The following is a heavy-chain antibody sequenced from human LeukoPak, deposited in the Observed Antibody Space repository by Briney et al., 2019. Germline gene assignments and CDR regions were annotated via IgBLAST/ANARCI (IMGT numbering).Heavy chain of an antibody. D-gene: IGHD3-10*01. Sequence: SETLSLTCTVSGGSISSSTYYWGWIRQPPGKGLEWIGTISYSVRTYYNPSLKSRVTISVDTSKNQFSLKLSSVTAADTALYYCARHPGYYASGTYYPKYWFDPWGRGTLVTVSS. CDR3: ARHPGYYASGTYYPKYWFDP. CDR1: GGSISSSTYY. J-gene: IGHJ5*02. CDR2: ISYSVRT. V-gene: IGHV4-39*01.